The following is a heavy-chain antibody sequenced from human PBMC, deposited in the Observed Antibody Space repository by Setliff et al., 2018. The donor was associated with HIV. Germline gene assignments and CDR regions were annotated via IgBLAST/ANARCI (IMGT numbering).Heavy chain of an antibody. D-gene: IGHD4-17*01. CDR2: ISSSSTYI. Sequence: GESLRLSCAASGFTFSNYNMNWVRQAPGKGLEWVSSISSSSTYIYYADSVKGRFTISRDNAKNSLYLQMNSLRAEDTAVYYCASPVFYGGNSSWGQGTLVTVSS. CDR3: ASPVFYGGNSS. V-gene: IGHV3-21*01. J-gene: IGHJ5*02. CDR1: GFTFSNYN.